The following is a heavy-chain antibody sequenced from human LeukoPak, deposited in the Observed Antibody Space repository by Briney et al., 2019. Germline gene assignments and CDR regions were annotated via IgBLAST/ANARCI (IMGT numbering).Heavy chain of an antibody. V-gene: IGHV1-3*03. CDR3: ARDRYCSGGSCSGSLDY. D-gene: IGHD2-15*01. CDR2: INTGSGNT. J-gene: IGHJ4*02. Sequence: GASVKVSCKASGYTFTSYAMHWVRQAPGQRLEWMGWINTGSGNTKYSQESQGRVTITRDTSASTAYMELSSLRSEDMAVYYCARDRYCSGGSCSGSLDYWGRGTLVTVSS. CDR1: GYTFTSYA.